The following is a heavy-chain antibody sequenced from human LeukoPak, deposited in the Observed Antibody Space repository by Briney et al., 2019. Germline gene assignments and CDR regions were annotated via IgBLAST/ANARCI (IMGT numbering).Heavy chain of an antibody. J-gene: IGHJ4*02. Sequence: GESLKISRKGSGYSFTSYWIGWVRQMPGKGLEWMGIIYPGDSDTRYSPSFQGQVTISADKSISTAYLQWSSLKASDTAMYYCARREHGDSHENYFDYWGQGTLVTVSS. V-gene: IGHV5-51*01. CDR3: ARREHGDSHENYFDY. D-gene: IGHD2-21*01. CDR2: IYPGDSDT. CDR1: GYSFTSYW.